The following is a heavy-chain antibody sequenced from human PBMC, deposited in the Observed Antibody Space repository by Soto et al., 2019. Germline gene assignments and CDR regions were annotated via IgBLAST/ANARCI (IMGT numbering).Heavy chain of an antibody. D-gene: IGHD4-17*01. J-gene: IGHJ1*01. CDR3: EAAANDYDDLFQL. V-gene: IGHV1-3*04. Sequence: QVQLVQSGAEVRKPGASVKFSCRASGYTCNFYAMHWVRQAPGQRLEWMGWINTGNGDTKYSQKFQGRGTSTRDTSATTPYMHPRSLSSEDTAVYCCEAAANDYDDLFQLGGQGTLVTVA. CDR1: GYTCNFYA. CDR2: INTGNGDT.